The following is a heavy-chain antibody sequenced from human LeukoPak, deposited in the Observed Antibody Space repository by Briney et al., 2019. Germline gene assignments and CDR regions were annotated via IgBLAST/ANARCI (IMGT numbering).Heavy chain of an antibody. D-gene: IGHD5-12*01. CDR3: ARGMLSYSGYDVPFDY. V-gene: IGHV4-59*01. CDR1: GGSISSYY. J-gene: IGHJ4*02. CDR2: IYYSGST. Sequence: PSETLSLTCTVSGGSISSYYWSWIRQPPGKGLEWIGYIYYSGSTNYNPSLKSRVTISVDTSKNQFSLKLSSVTAADTAVYYCARGMLSYSGYDVPFDYWGQGTLVTVSS.